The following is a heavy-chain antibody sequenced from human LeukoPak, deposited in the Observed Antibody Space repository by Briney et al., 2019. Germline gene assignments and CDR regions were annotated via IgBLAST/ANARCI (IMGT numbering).Heavy chain of an antibody. CDR3: ARCASGGSCYFEN. J-gene: IGHJ4*02. CDR2: ISNRGNI. CDR1: GFTFKHSS. D-gene: IGHD2-15*01. Sequence: GGSLRLSCAASGFTFKHSSMSWVRQAAGKGLEWVSVISNRGNIYYADRVKGRFTISRDNSKNTLFLQIDSLRVEDTAIYHCARCASGGSCYFENWGQGTLVTVSS. V-gene: IGHV3-69-1*01.